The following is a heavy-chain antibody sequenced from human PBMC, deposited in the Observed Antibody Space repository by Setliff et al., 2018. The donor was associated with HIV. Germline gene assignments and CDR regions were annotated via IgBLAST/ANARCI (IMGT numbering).Heavy chain of an antibody. D-gene: IGHD3-9*01. J-gene: IGHJ4*02. CDR2: IKGDGSDQ. CDR3: AREDNYDILTGYLWEYYFDY. CDR1: GGSFSGYY. V-gene: IGHV3-7*03. Sequence: ETLSLTCAVYGGSFSGYYWSWIRQAPGKGLEWVANIKGDGSDQYYMDSVRGRFIISRDNAKNSLYLQMNSLRAEDTAVYYCAREDNYDILTGYLWEYYFDYWGQGTLVTVSS.